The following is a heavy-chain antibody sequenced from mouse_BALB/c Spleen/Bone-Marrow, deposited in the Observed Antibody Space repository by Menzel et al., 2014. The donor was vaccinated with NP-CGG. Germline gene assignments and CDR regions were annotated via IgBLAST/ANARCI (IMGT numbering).Heavy chain of an antibody. CDR3: ARGIYYGNYFDY. CDR2: VNPYNGGT. CDR1: GYTFTDYY. J-gene: IGHJ2*01. V-gene: IGHV1-19*01. Sequence: SGPELVKPGASVKMSCKASGYTFTDYYMDWVKQSHGESFEWIGRVNPYNGGTSYNQKFKGKATLTVDKSSGTAYMKLNSLTSDDSAVYYCARGIYYGNYFDYWGQGTTLTVSS. D-gene: IGHD2-1*01.